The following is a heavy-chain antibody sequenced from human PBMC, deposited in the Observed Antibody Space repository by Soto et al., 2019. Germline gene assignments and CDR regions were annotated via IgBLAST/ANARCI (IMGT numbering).Heavy chain of an antibody. CDR2: ISSNSAYI. CDR1: GFTFRSFT. Sequence: GGSLRLSCAASGFTFRSFTMNWVRQAPGKGLEWVSTISSNSAYIYYTDALRGRFTISRDNAKNSLHLQMNSLRAEDTAVYYCTRDASRDSSARVWLAPWGPVTLVTVSS. J-gene: IGHJ5*02. V-gene: IGHV3-21*01. CDR3: TRDASRDSSARVWLAP. D-gene: IGHD6-13*01.